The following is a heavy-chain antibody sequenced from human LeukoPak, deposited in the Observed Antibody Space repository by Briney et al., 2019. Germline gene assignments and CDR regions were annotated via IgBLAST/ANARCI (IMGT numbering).Heavy chain of an antibody. CDR3: ARGGRPYDSSGLYYFDY. V-gene: IGHV1-69*02. CDR2: IIPILGIA. CDR1: GGTFSSYT. D-gene: IGHD3-22*01. J-gene: IGHJ4*02. Sequence: SVKVSCXASGGTFSSYTISWVRQAPRQGLEWMERIIPILGIANYAQKFQGRVTITADKSTSTAYMELSSLRSEDTAVYYCARGGRPYDSSGLYYFDYWGQGTLVTVSS.